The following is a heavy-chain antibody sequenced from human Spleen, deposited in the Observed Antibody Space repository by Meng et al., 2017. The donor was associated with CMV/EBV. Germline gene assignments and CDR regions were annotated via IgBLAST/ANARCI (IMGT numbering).Heavy chain of an antibody. CDR2: IYSGGIST. Sequence: SGFTFRSYAMSWVRQAPGKGLEWVSTIYSGGISTYYADSVKGRFTISRDNSKNTLYLQMNSLRAEDTAVYYCAKASGGLPAATDDYWGQGILVTVSS. D-gene: IGHD2-2*01. CDR3: AKASGGLPAATDDY. V-gene: IGHV3-23*03. CDR1: GFTFRSYA. J-gene: IGHJ4*02.